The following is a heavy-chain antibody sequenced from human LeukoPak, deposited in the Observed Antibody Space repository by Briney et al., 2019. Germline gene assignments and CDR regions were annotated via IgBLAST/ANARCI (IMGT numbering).Heavy chain of an antibody. J-gene: IGHJ4*02. D-gene: IGHD4-17*01. V-gene: IGHV3-15*07. CDR2: IKSKADGETT. CDR3: TTGGSVITVTRSYDF. CDR1: GFIFSDAW. Sequence: GGSLRLSCAASGFIFSDAWMNWVRQAPGKGLEWVGRIKSKADGETTDYAAPVQGRFIVSRDDSTATLYLQMNSLQTEDTAVYYCTTGGSVITVTRSYDFWGQGTQVTVSS.